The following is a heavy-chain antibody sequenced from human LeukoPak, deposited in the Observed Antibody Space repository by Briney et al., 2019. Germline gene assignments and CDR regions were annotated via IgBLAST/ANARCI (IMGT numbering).Heavy chain of an antibody. D-gene: IGHD6-13*01. CDR1: GGSISRYY. J-gene: IGHJ4*02. CDR2: IYSSGST. CDR3: AREEWRSSWYEAIYFDY. Sequence: SETLSLTCTVSGGSISRYYWSWIRRPPGEGLEWIGYIYSSGSTTFNPSLKSPVTLSVDSSNTQYSLKLSSVTAADTAIYYGAREEWRSSWYEAIYFDYEGWGTGVTVSS. V-gene: IGHV4-59*01.